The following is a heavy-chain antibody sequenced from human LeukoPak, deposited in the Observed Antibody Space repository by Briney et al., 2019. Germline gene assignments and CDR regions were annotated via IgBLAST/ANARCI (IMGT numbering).Heavy chain of an antibody. CDR2: INHSGST. CDR3: ARPMGGYSR. Sequence: SETLSLTCAVYGGSFSGYYWSWIRQPPGKGLEWIGEINHSGSTNYNPSLKSRVTISVDTSKNQFSLKLSSVTAADTAVYYCARPMGGYSRWGQGTLVTVSS. V-gene: IGHV4-34*01. J-gene: IGHJ4*02. CDR1: GGSFSGYY. D-gene: IGHD3-22*01.